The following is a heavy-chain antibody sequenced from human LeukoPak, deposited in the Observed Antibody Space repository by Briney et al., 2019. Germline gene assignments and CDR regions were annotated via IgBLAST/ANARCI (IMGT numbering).Heavy chain of an antibody. CDR3: ARATNWFDP. V-gene: IGHV1-2*02. Sequence: GASVKVSCKASGYTFTGYYMHWVRQAPGRGLEWMGWINPNSGGTNYAQKFQGRVTMTRDTSISTAYMELSRLRPDDTAVYYGARATNWFDPWGQGTLVTVSS. CDR2: INPNSGGT. J-gene: IGHJ5*02. CDR1: GYTFTGYY.